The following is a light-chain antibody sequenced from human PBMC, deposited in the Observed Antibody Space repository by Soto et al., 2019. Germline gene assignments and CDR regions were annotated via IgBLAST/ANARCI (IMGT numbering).Light chain of an antibody. Sequence: EIVLTQSPATLSVSQGERATLSCRASESVSHNLAWYQQKPGQAPRLLIYGASARATGIPARFSGSGSGTEFTLTISSLQSEDFAVYYCQQYNKRPLTFGGGTKVEIK. J-gene: IGKJ4*01. CDR2: GAS. CDR3: QQYNKRPLT. CDR1: ESVSHN. V-gene: IGKV3-15*01.